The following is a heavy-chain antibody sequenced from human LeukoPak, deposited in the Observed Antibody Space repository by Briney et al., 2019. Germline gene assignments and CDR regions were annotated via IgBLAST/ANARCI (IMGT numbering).Heavy chain of an antibody. CDR1: GGTFSSYV. CDR2: IIPIFGTP. CDR3: ARDPKNYYDSSGTSYYYYGMDV. D-gene: IGHD3-22*01. J-gene: IGHJ6*02. V-gene: IGHV1-69*01. Sequence: SVKVSCKASGGTFSSYVISWVRQAPGQGLEWMGGIIPIFGTPNYAQKFQGRVTITADESTSTAYMELSSLRSEDTAVYYCARDPKNYYDSSGTSYYYYGMDVWGQGTTVTVSS.